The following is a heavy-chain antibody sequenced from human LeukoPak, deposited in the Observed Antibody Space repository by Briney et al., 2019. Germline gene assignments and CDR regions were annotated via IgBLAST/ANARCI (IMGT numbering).Heavy chain of an antibody. V-gene: IGHV4-61*01. CDR2: IYYSGST. CDR3: ARDRRFRFDP. Sequence: SETLSLTCTVSGGSVSSGSYYWSWIRQPPGKGLEWIGYIYYSGSTNYNPSLKSRVTISVDTSKNQFSLKLSSVTAADTAVYHCARDRRFRFDPWGQGTLVTVSS. CDR1: GGSVSSGSYY. J-gene: IGHJ5*02.